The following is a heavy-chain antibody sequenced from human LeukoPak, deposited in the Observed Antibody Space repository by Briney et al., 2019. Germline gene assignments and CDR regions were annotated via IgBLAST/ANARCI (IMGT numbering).Heavy chain of an antibody. Sequence: SETLSLTCTVSGGSISSYYWSWIRQPPGKGLGWMGYIYYSGSTNYNPSLKSRVTISVDTSKNQCSLKLSSVTAADTAVYYCARSRGERWLQFDAFDIWGQGTMVTVSS. V-gene: IGHV4-59*01. CDR3: ARSRGERWLQFDAFDI. J-gene: IGHJ3*02. D-gene: IGHD5-24*01. CDR2: IYYSGST. CDR1: GGSISSYY.